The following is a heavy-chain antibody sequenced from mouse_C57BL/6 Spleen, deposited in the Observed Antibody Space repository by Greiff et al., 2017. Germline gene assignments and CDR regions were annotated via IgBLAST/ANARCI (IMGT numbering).Heavy chain of an antibody. V-gene: IGHV5-17*01. CDR1: GFTFSDYG. J-gene: IGHJ4*01. Sequence: EVKLMESGGGLVKPGGSLKLSCAASGFTFSDYGMHWVRQAPEKGLEWVAYISSGSSTIYYADTVKGRFTISRDNAKNTLFLQMTSLRSEDTAMYYCARRSYYDYDGGYAMDYWGQGTSVTVSS. D-gene: IGHD2-4*01. CDR2: ISSGSSTI. CDR3: ARRSYYDYDGGYAMDY.